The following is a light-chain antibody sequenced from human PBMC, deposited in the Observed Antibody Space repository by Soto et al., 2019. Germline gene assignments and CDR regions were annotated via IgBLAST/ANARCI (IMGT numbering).Light chain of an antibody. CDR1: QSIGST. CDR2: DAS. V-gene: IGKV3-11*01. CDR3: HHSGNCPV. J-gene: IGKJ4*01. Sequence: EVVLTQSPAILSLSPGERATLSCRASQSIGSTLAWYQQRSGQAPRLLIYDASSRATGIPGRISGSGSGTDFTLTIISREVEAFEVYYCHHSGNCPVFGGGPKVEIK.